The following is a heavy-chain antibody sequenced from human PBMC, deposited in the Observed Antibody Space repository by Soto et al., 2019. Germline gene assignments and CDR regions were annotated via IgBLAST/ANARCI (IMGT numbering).Heavy chain of an antibody. V-gene: IGHV4-34*01. D-gene: IGHD2-15*01. J-gene: IGHJ6*02. CDR1: GGSFSGYY. CDR2: INHSGST. Sequence: QVQLQQWGAGLLKPSETLSLTCAVYGGSFSGYYWSWIRQPPGKGLEWIGEINHSGSTNYNPSLKSRVTISVDTSKNQFSLKLSSVTAADTAVYYCARGPVVVVAATFYYYYYGMDVLGQGTTVTVSS. CDR3: ARGPVVVVAATFYYYYYGMDV.